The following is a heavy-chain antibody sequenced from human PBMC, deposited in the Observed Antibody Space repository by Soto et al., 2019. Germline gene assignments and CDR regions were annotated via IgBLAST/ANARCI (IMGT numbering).Heavy chain of an antibody. CDR1: GFTVSSNY. J-gene: IGHJ6*03. CDR3: ARGAVATTYYYYYYLDV. CDR2: IYSGGST. Sequence: GGSRRLSCAASGFTVSSNYMSWVLQAPGKGLEWVSVIYSGGSTHYADSVKGRFTISRDNSKNTLYLQMNSLRAEDTAVYYCARGAVATTYYYYYYLDVWGKGTSVTVSS. V-gene: IGHV3-66*01. D-gene: IGHD5-12*01.